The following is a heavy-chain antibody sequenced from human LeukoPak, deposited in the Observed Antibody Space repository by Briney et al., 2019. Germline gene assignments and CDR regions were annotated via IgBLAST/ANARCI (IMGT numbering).Heavy chain of an antibody. V-gene: IGHV1-69*13. CDR1: GGTFSSYA. Sequence: SVKVSCKASGGTFSSYAISWVRQAPRQGLEWMGSIIPIFGTANYAQKFQGRVTITADESTSTAYMGLSSLRSEDTAVYYCGRLQTDFWSGYSTYYYYSYMAVWRKGTTVTASS. CDR3: GRLQTDFWSGYSTYYYYSYMAV. CDR2: IIPIFGTA. J-gene: IGHJ6*03. D-gene: IGHD3-3*01.